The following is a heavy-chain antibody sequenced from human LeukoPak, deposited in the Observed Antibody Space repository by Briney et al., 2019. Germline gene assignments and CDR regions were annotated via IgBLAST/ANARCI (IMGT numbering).Heavy chain of an antibody. CDR1: GYTFTGYY. D-gene: IGHD2-15*01. Sequence: GASVKVSCKASGYTFTGYYMHWVRQAPGQGLEWMGRINPNSGGTHYAQKFQGRVNMTRDTSIRTAYMALSRLRSDDTAVYYCARRGGSYCSGGSCYGLTLFFDYWGQGTLVTVSS. CDR3: ARRGGSYCSGGSCYGLTLFFDY. CDR2: INPNSGGT. J-gene: IGHJ4*02. V-gene: IGHV1-2*06.